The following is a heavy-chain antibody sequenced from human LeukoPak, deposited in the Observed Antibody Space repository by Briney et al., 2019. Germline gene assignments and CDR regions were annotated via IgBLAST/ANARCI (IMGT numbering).Heavy chain of an antibody. CDR2: ISGSGGST. CDR3: AKDRGNLYSSSWYGARGGTFDY. V-gene: IGHV3-23*01. D-gene: IGHD6-13*01. CDR1: GFTFSSYA. J-gene: IGHJ4*02. Sequence: GGSLRLSCAASGFTFSSYAMSWVRQAPGKGLEWVSAISGSGGSTYYADSVKGRFTISRDNSKNTLYLQMNSLRAEDTAVYYCAKDRGNLYSSSWYGARGGTFDYWGQGTLVTVSS.